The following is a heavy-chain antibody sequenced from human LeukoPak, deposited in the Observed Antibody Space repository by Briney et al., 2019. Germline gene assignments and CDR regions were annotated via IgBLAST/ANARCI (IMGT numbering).Heavy chain of an antibody. CDR2: INSDGSST. CDR1: GFTFSSYW. V-gene: IGHV3-74*01. CDR3: AKSGYNRFDY. Sequence: GGSLRLSCVASGFTFSSYWMNWVRQAPGKGLVWVSRINSDGSSTTYADSVKGRFTISRDNAKNTLYLQMNSLRAEDTAVYYCAKSGYNRFDYWGQGTLVTVSS. D-gene: IGHD5-24*01. J-gene: IGHJ4*02.